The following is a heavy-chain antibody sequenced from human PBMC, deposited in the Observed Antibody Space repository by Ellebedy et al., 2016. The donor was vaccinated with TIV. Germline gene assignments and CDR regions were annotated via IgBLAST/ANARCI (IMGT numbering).Heavy chain of an antibody. CDR3: AREGDTAMVHGMDV. V-gene: IGHV3-21*04. D-gene: IGHD5-18*01. J-gene: IGHJ6*02. CDR2: VNSVSTYM. Sequence: GESLKISCAVSGFPFSNYNMNWIRQAPGKGLEWVSSVNSVSTYMFYADSVKGRFTVSRDNAKNSLYLQMNSLRAEDTAVYYCAREGDTAMVHGMDVWGQGTTVTVSS. CDR1: GFPFSNYN.